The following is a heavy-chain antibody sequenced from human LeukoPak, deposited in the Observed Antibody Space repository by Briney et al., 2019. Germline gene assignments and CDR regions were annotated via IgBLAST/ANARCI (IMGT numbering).Heavy chain of an antibody. CDR2: ISSSSTYI. Sequence: PGGSLRLSCAASGFTFSSYTMNWVRQAPGKGLEWVSSISSSSTYINYADSVKGRFTISRDDAKNSLNLQMNSLRAEDTAVYYCARDSWVDYWGQGTLVTVSS. CDR3: ARDSWVDY. V-gene: IGHV3-21*01. CDR1: GFTFSSYT. J-gene: IGHJ4*02. D-gene: IGHD3-16*01.